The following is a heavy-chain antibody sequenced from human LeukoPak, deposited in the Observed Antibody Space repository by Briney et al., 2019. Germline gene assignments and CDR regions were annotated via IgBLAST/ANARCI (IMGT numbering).Heavy chain of an antibody. D-gene: IGHD6-19*01. V-gene: IGHV1-2*02. J-gene: IGHJ6*02. Sequence: ASGKVSGKASGYTFTGQYMHWVRQAPGQGLGGVGWINPKSGGTKYAQKFQGRVTITKDTSISTAYMELSRLRSDDTAVYYCARHPGQSLVAASYYYGMDVCGQGTTVTVSS. CDR1: GYTFTGQY. CDR3: ARHPGQSLVAASYYYGMDV. CDR2: INPKSGGT.